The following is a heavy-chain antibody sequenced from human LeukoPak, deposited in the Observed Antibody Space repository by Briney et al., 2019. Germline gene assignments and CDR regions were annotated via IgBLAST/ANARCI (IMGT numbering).Heavy chain of an antibody. CDR2: ISKDGIQE. Sequence: GRSLRLSCAASGLRFNNYAMHWVRQPPGTGLEWVAVISKDGIQEYYADSVKGRFTISRDNSKNTLYLQMNSLRSEDTAVYYCAREVYSYALDALDLWGQGTMVTVSS. V-gene: IGHV3-30*04. J-gene: IGHJ3*01. CDR1: GLRFNNYA. CDR3: AREVYSYALDALDL. D-gene: IGHD5-18*01.